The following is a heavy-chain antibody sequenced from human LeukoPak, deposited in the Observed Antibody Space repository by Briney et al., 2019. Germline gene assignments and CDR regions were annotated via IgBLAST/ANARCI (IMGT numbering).Heavy chain of an antibody. V-gene: IGHV3-30-3*01. CDR2: ISYDGSNK. Sequence: PGRSLRLSCAASGFTFSSYAMHWVRQAPGKGLEWVAVISYDGSNKYYADSVKGRFTISRDNSKNTLYLQMNSLRAEDTAMYYCARVYGDYGYFDYWGQGTLVTVSS. D-gene: IGHD4-17*01. CDR1: GFTFSSYA. CDR3: ARVYGDYGYFDY. J-gene: IGHJ4*02.